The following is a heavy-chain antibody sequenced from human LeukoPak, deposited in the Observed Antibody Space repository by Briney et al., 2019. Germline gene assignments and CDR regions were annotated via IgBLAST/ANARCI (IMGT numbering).Heavy chain of an antibody. CDR1: GGSISSSTYY. J-gene: IGHJ4*02. D-gene: IGHD2-15*01. Sequence: SETLSLTCTVSGGSISSSTYYWGWIRQPPGRGLEWIGSIYSGGSTYYNPSLKSRVTMSVDTSKNQFSLKLSSVTAADTATYYCARIRGVAAFDHWGQGTLVTVSS. CDR3: ARIRGVAAFDH. V-gene: IGHV4-39*01. CDR2: IYSGGST.